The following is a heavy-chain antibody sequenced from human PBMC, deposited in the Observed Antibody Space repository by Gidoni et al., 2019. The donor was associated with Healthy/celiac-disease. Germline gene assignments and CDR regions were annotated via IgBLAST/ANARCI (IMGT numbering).Heavy chain of an antibody. D-gene: IGHD3-22*01. J-gene: IGHJ4*02. V-gene: IGHV1-69*04. CDR3: ARVLDYYDSSGYCDY. Sequence: QVQLVQSGAEVKKPGSSVKVSCKASGGTFSSYAISRVRQAPGQGLEWMGGIIPILGIANYAQKFQGRVTITADKSTSTAYMELSSLRSEDTAVYYCARVLDYYDSSGYCDYWGQGTLVTVSS. CDR1: GGTFSSYA. CDR2: IIPILGIA.